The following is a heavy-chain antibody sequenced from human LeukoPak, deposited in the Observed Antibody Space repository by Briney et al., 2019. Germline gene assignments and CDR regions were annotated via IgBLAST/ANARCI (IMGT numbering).Heavy chain of an antibody. CDR1: GFTFSTYA. J-gene: IGHJ4*02. V-gene: IGHV3-48*01. CDR2: ISSSSNTI. CDR3: ATDGYDFWSGYPTTVDF. D-gene: IGHD3-3*01. Sequence: PGGSLRLSCAASGFTFSTYAMNWVRQAPGKGLEWVSYISSSSNTIYYADSVQGRFTISRDNANNSLYLQMNSLRAEDTAVYYCATDGYDFWSGYPTTVDFWGQGTLVTVSS.